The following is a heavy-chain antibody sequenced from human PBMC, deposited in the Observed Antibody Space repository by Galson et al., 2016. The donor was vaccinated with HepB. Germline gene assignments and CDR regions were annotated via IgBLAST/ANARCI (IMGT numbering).Heavy chain of an antibody. CDR3: ARGNWKYETDWFDP. J-gene: IGHJ5*02. Sequence: ETLSLTCAVSGVSISSYYWSWIRQPPGKGLEWIGHLVFSGTTKYNPSLKSRVSISVDTSKKQFSLNLSSVTAADTAVYYCARGNWKYETDWFDPWGQGTLVTVSS. CDR1: GVSISSYY. V-gene: IGHV4-59*01. D-gene: IGHD1-7*01. CDR2: LVFSGTT.